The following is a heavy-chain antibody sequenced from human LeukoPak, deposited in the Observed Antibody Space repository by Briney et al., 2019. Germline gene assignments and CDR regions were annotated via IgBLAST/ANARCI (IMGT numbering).Heavy chain of an antibody. CDR1: GGSFSGYY. Sequence: PSETLSLTCAVYGGSFSGYYWSWIRQPPGKGLEWIGYIYYSGSTNYNPSLKSRVTISVDTSKNQFSLKLSSVTAADTAVYYCARDSRHRTAADYYYYYMDVWGKGTTVTISS. V-gene: IGHV4-59*01. CDR2: IYYSGST. CDR3: ARDSRHRTAADYYYYYMDV. J-gene: IGHJ6*03. D-gene: IGHD6-13*01.